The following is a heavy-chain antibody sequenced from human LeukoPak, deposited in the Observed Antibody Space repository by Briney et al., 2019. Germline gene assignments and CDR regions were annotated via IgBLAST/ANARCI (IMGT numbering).Heavy chain of an antibody. CDR2: FDPEDGET. CDR3: ATPLGAAGTPYWYFDL. J-gene: IGHJ2*01. D-gene: IGHD6-13*01. V-gene: IGHV1-24*01. Sequence: ASVKVSCKVSGYTLTELSMHWVRQAPGKGLEWMGGFDPEDGETIYAQKFQGRVTMTEDTSTDTAYMELSSLRSEDTAVYYCATPLGAAGTPYWYFDLWGRGTLVTVSS. CDR1: GYTLTELS.